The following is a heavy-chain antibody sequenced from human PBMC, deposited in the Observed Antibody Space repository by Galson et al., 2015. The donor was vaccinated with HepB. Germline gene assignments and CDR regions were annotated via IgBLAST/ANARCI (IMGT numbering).Heavy chain of an antibody. CDR1: GGTFNTYG. V-gene: IGHV1-69*13. J-gene: IGHJ6*02. CDR2: IIPIFATA. CDR3: ARGRGDIEVGPGHYGMDV. D-gene: IGHD2-2*01. Sequence: SVKVSCKASGGTFNTYGVSWVRQAPGQGLEWMGGIIPIFATAKYAQKFQGRVTITADESTSTVYLVLTSPRSEDTAVYYYARGRGDIEVGPGHYGMDVWGQGTTVIVSS.